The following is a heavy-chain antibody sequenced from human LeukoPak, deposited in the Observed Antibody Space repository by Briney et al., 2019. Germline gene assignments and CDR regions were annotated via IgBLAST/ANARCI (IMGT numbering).Heavy chain of an antibody. CDR3: ARDPGSGGHYYYYGMDV. V-gene: IGHV4-61*01. CDR1: GVSFSSGNYY. CDR2: VYKSGGT. Sequence: SETLSLTCTVSGVSFSSGNYYWSWIRQPPGKGLEWIGYVYKSGGTNYNPSLKGRVTISVDTSKNQFSLKLSSVTTADTAVYYCARDPGSGGHYYYYGMDVWGQGTTVTVSS. D-gene: IGHD6-19*01. J-gene: IGHJ6*02.